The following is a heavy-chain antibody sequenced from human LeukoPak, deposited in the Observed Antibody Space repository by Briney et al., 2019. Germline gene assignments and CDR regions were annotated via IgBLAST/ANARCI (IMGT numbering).Heavy chain of an antibody. V-gene: IGHV3-23*01. CDR3: AKGSDAFDI. Sequence: GGSLRLSCAVSGFMFSQHTMSWVRQAPGKRLEWVSSISGSGDATRYADSVMGRFTISRDNAKNTLSLQMNSLRAEDTAVYYCAKGSDAFDIWGQGTMVTVSS. CDR2: ISGSGDAT. CDR1: GFMFSQHT. J-gene: IGHJ3*02.